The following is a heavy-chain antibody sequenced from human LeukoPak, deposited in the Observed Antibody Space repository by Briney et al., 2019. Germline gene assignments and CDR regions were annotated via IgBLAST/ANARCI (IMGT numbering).Heavy chain of an antibody. CDR2: INTNTGNP. Sequence: GASVKVSCKASGYTFTNYAMNWVRQAPGQGLEWMGWINTNTGNPTYAQGFTGRFVFSLDTSVSTAYLQISSLKAEDTAVYYCARLRFLEWLKSYAFDIWGQGTMVTVSS. J-gene: IGHJ3*02. D-gene: IGHD3-3*01. V-gene: IGHV7-4-1*02. CDR3: ARLRFLEWLKSYAFDI. CDR1: GYTFTNYA.